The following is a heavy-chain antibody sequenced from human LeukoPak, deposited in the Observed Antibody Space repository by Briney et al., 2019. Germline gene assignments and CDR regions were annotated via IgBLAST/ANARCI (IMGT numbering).Heavy chain of an antibody. D-gene: IGHD3-9*01. J-gene: IGHJ4*02. Sequence: GGSLRLSCAASGFTFSNFGMSWVRQAPGKGLEWVSGISGSGGSTHYADSVRGGFTISRDNSKSTLYLQINSLRAEDTAVYYCAKERRYFDWSFDYWGQGARVTVSS. V-gene: IGHV3-23*01. CDR2: ISGSGGST. CDR1: GFTFSNFG. CDR3: AKERRYFDWSFDY.